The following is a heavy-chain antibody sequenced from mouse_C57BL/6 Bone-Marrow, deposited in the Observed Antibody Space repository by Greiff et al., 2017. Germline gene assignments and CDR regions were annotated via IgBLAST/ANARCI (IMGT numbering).Heavy chain of an antibody. CDR3: ARREDYFEY. CDR1: GFTFSSYG. CDR2: ISSGGSYT. Sequence: EVHLVESGGDLVKPGGSLKLSCAASGFTFSSYGMSWVRQTPDKRLEWVATISSGGSYTYYPDSVKGRFTISRDNAKNTLYLQMSSLKSEDTAMYYCARREDYFEYWGQGTTLTVSS. V-gene: IGHV5-6*01. J-gene: IGHJ2*01.